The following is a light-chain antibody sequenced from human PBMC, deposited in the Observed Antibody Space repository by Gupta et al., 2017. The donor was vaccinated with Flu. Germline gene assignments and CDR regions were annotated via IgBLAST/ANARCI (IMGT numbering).Light chain of an antibody. J-gene: IGKJ2*01. V-gene: IGKV1-39*01. CDR3: QQSDVAPYT. Sequence: DIQLTQSPSSLSASVGDRVTITCRASQTVSNYLHWYQKKPGTAPKLLIYAASSLQSGVPSRFSGSESGTEFTLTISRLQPEDCATYYCQQSDVAPYTFGQVTKLEIK. CDR1: QTVSNY. CDR2: AAS.